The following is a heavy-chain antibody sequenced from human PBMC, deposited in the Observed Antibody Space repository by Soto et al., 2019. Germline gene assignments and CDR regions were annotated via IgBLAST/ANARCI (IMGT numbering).Heavy chain of an antibody. Sequence: PSETLSLTCAVYGGSFSGYYWSSIRQPPGKGLEWIGYIYYSGSTNYNPSLKSRVTISVDTSKNQFSLKLSSVTAADTAVYYCARLRPDCTNGVCYYYYGMDVWGQGTTVTVSS. J-gene: IGHJ6*02. CDR2: IYYSGST. D-gene: IGHD2-8*01. CDR1: GGSFSGYY. CDR3: ARLRPDCTNGVCYYYYGMDV. V-gene: IGHV4-59*01.